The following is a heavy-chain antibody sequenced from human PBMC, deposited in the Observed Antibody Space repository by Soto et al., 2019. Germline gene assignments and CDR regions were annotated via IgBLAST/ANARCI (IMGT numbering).Heavy chain of an antibody. CDR1: GDSISNSNYY. J-gene: IGHJ5*02. Sequence: SETLSLTCTVSGDSISNSNYYWGWIRQPPGKGLEWIANIYYSGITYCNPSLKSRVAISVDTSKNQFSLKLSSVTAADTAIYYCARSNSGYYKWFDPWGQGTLVTVLL. CDR3: ARSNSGYYKWFDP. CDR2: IYYSGIT. D-gene: IGHD3-22*01. V-gene: IGHV4-39*01.